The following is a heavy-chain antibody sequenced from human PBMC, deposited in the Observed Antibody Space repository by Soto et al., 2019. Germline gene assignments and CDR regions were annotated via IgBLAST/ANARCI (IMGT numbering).Heavy chain of an antibody. J-gene: IGHJ4*02. D-gene: IGHD3-22*01. CDR2: INHSGST. CDR1: GGSISSYY. CDR3: ASVYPVYYDSSGYYN. V-gene: IGHV4-34*01. Sequence: PSETLSLTCTVSGGSISSYYWSWIRQPPGKGLEWIGEINHSGSTNYNPSLKSRVTISVDTSKNQFSLKLSSVTAADTAVYYCASVYPVYYDSSGYYNWGQGTLVIVSS.